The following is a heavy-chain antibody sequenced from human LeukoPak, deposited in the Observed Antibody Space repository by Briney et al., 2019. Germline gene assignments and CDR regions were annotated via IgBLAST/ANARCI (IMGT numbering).Heavy chain of an antibody. Sequence: GGSLRLSCAASRFTFSSYEMNWVRQAPGKGLEWVSYISSSGSTIYYADSVKGRFTISRDNAKNSLYLQMNSPRAEDTAVYYCARDFITMVRGFDYWGQGTLVTVSS. CDR2: ISSSGSTI. D-gene: IGHD3-10*01. V-gene: IGHV3-48*03. CDR1: RFTFSSYE. CDR3: ARDFITMVRGFDY. J-gene: IGHJ4*02.